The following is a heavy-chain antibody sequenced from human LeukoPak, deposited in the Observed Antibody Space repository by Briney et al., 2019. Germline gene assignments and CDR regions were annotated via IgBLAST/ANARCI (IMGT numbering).Heavy chain of an antibody. CDR2: TYYRSKWYS. J-gene: IGHJ4*02. Sequence: QTLSLTCAISGDSVSSDSATWNWIRQSPSRGLEWLGRTYYRSKWYSAYAVSVKSRISISSDTSKNQFSLQLNSVTPEDTAIYYCARGPQWLNYWGQGTLVTVSS. V-gene: IGHV6-1*01. CDR1: GDSVSSDSAT. D-gene: IGHD6-19*01. CDR3: ARGPQWLNY.